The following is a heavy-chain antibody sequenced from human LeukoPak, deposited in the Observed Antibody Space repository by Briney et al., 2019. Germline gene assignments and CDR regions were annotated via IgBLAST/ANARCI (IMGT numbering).Heavy chain of an antibody. CDR1: GGSISSYY. D-gene: IGHD2-2*01. CDR2: IYYSGST. CDR3: ARHVGYCSSTSCYYYYGMDV. J-gene: IGHJ6*02. Sequence: SETLSLTCTVSGGSISSYYWNWIRQPPGKGLEWIGYIYYSGSTNYNPSLKSRVTISVDTSKNQFSLKLSSVTAADTAVYYCARHVGYCSSTSCYYYYGMDVWGQGTTVTVSS. V-gene: IGHV4-59*08.